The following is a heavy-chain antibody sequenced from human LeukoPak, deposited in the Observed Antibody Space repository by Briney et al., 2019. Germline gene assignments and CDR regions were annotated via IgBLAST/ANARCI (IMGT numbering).Heavy chain of an antibody. Sequence: ASVKVSCKASGYTFTGYYMHWVRQAPGQGLEWMGRINPDSGGTNYAQKFQGRVTMTRDTSISTAYMELSRLRSDDTAVYYCAREGKVIAAAGTNWFDPWGQGTLVTVSS. CDR2: INPDSGGT. J-gene: IGHJ5*02. D-gene: IGHD6-13*01. CDR1: GYTFTGYY. CDR3: AREGKVIAAAGTNWFDP. V-gene: IGHV1-2*06.